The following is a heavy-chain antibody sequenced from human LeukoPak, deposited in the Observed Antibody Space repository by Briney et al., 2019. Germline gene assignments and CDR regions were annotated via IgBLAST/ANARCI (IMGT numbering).Heavy chain of an antibody. CDR2: IYYSGST. CDR1: GGSISSSSYY. J-gene: IGHJ5*02. V-gene: IGHV4-39*07. Sequence: SETLSLTCTVSGGSISSSSYYWGWIRQPPGKGLEWIGSIYYSGSTYYNPSLKSRVTISVDTSKNQFSLKLSSVTAADTAVYYCARSSFTEPENWFDPWGQGTLVTVSS. CDR3: ARSSFTEPENWFDP. D-gene: IGHD6-6*01.